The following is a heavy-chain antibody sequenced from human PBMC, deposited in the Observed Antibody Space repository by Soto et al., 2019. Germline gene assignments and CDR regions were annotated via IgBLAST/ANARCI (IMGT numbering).Heavy chain of an antibody. J-gene: IGHJ6*02. Sequence: PSETLSLTCTVSGGSISSGGYYWSWIGQHPGKGLEWIGYIYYSGSTYYNPSLKSRVTISVDTSKNQFSLKLSSVTAADTAVYYCARTPYSYGSFYYYYYGMDVWVPETLLVTVSS. D-gene: IGHD5-18*01. CDR1: GGSISSGGYY. CDR3: ARTPYSYGSFYYYYYGMDV. CDR2: IYYSGST. V-gene: IGHV4-31*03.